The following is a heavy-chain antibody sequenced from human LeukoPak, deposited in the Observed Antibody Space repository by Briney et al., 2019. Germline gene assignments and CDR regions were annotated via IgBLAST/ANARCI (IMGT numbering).Heavy chain of an antibody. D-gene: IGHD3-10*01. J-gene: IGHJ3*02. Sequence: ASVKVSCKASGYTFTSYGISWVRQAPGQGLEWMGWISAYNGNTNYAQKLQGRVTMTTDTSTSTAYMELRSLRSDDTAVYYCARTAMVREDYDASDIWGQGTMVTVSS. CDR1: GYTFTSYG. V-gene: IGHV1-18*01. CDR3: ARTAMVREDYDASDI. CDR2: ISAYNGNT.